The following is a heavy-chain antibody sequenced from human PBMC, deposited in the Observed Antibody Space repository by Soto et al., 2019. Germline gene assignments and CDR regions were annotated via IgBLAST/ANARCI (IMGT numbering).Heavy chain of an antibody. CDR1: GFTFSSYA. J-gene: IGHJ1*01. CDR3: AKDPFKFVVVPAAAEYFQH. V-gene: IGHV3-23*01. Sequence: PVGSLSLSCAASGFTFSSYAMSLVRQAPGKGLEWVSAISGSGGSTYYADSVKGRFTISRDNSKNTLYLQMNSLRAEDTAVYYCAKDPFKFVVVPAAAEYFQHWGQGTLVTVSS. D-gene: IGHD2-2*01. CDR2: ISGSGGST.